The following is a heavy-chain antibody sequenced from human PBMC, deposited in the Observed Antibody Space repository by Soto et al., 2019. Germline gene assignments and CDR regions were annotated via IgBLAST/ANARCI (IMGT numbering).Heavy chain of an antibody. V-gene: IGHV4-59*08. CDR1: GGPMNNFY. D-gene: IGHD1-26*01. J-gene: IGHJ4*02. CDR2: ISYVGST. CDR3: ARQSKGWDYFDQ. Sequence: SETLSLTCTVSGGPMNNFYWTWIRLPPGRGLEWIGQISYVGSTNYNPSLKSRVTMSVDMSKNQFSLKLGSVTAADTAVYYCARQSKGWDYFDQWGQGTLVTVSS.